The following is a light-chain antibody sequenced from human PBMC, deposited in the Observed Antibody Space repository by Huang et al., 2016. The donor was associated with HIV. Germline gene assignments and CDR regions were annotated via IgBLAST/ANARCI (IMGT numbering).Light chain of an antibody. Sequence: DIQMTQSPSSLSAFVGDRFTITCRASQPISTYLGWYQQKPGKAPRILIYAASSLQSGVPSRFSGSGSGTDFTLTIRSLQPEDFATYYCQQSYSTPYTFGQGTNLDIK. CDR3: QQSYSTPYT. CDR1: QPISTY. J-gene: IGKJ2*01. V-gene: IGKV1-39*01. CDR2: AAS.